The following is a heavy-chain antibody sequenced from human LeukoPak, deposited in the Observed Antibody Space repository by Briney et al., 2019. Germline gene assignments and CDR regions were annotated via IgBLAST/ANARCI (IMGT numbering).Heavy chain of an antibody. D-gene: IGHD2-15*01. CDR1: GGPLTSYY. CDR3: ARSDTYCSGGSCPPNTFDALDI. V-gene: IGHV4-59*01. CDR2: IYYSGST. Sequence: SETLSLTCAVSGGPLTSYYWTWIRQPPGKGLEWIGYIYYSGSTNYNPSLKSRVTISIDTSKNQFSLKLSSVTAADTAVYYCARSDTYCSGGSCPPNTFDALDIWGQGTMVTVSS. J-gene: IGHJ3*02.